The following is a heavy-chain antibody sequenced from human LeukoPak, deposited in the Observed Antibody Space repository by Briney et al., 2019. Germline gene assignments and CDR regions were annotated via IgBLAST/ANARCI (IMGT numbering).Heavy chain of an antibody. CDR3: ARDRPRSYYDSSGCYAPLDY. D-gene: IGHD3-22*01. V-gene: IGHV1-46*01. CDR1: GYTFTSYY. Sequence: GASVTVSCKASGYTFTSYYMQWVRQAPGQGLEWMGIINPSGGSTSYAQKFQGRVTMTRDTSTSTVYMELSSLRSEDTAMYYCARDRPRSYYDSSGCYAPLDYWGQGTLVTVSS. CDR2: INPSGGST. J-gene: IGHJ4*02.